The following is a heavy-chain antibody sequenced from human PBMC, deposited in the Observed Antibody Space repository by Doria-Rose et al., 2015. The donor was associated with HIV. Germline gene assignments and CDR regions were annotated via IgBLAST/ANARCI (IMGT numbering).Heavy chain of an antibody. CDR2: IFSDDER. J-gene: IGHJ4*02. V-gene: IGHV2-26*01. Sequence: SGPVLVKPTETLTLTCTVSGVSLSSPGMGVSWIRQPPGQALEWPANIFSDDERSYQTSLKSRLTISRGTSKSQVVLTMTDMDPVDTATYYCARIKSSRWYHKYYFDFWGQGTLVIVSA. D-gene: IGHD6-13*01. CDR3: ARIKSSRWYHKYYFDF. CDR1: GVSLSSPGMG.